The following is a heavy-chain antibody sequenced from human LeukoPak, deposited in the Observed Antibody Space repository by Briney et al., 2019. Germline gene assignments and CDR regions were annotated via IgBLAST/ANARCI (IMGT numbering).Heavy chain of an antibody. CDR3: ARDIVVVPAAWEYFDY. J-gene: IGHJ4*02. D-gene: IGHD2-2*01. CDR2: TSAYNGNT. Sequence: GASVKVSCKASGYTFTSYGISWVRQAPGQGLEWMGWTSAYNGNTNYAQKLQGRVTMTTDTSTSTAYMELRSLRSDDTAVYYCARDIVVVPAAWEYFDYWGQGTLVTVSS. CDR1: GYTFTSYG. V-gene: IGHV1-18*01.